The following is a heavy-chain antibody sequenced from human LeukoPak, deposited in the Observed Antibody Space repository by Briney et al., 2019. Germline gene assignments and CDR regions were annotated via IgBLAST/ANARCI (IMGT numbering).Heavy chain of an antibody. Sequence: PGGSLRLSCAASGFTFSSYAMHWVRQAPGKGLEWVAVISYDGSNKYYADSVKGRFTISRDNSKNTLYLQMNSLRAEDTAVYYCARDVFQTFDYWGQGTLVTVSS. D-gene: IGHD5/OR15-5a*01. CDR3: ARDVFQTFDY. CDR2: ISYDGSNK. V-gene: IGHV3-30-3*01. J-gene: IGHJ4*02. CDR1: GFTFSSYA.